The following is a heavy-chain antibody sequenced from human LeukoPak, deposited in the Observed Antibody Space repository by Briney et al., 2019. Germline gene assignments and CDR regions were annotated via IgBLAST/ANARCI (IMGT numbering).Heavy chain of an antibody. V-gene: IGHV1-18*01. CDR1: GYTFTSYG. Sequence: ASVKVSCKASGYTFTSYGISWVRQAPGQGLEWMGWISAYNGNTNYAQKLQGRVTMTTDTSISTAYMELRSLRSDDTAVYYCARDPPVYCSGGSCYGDYWGQGTLVTVSS. CDR3: ARDPPVYCSGGSCYGDY. D-gene: IGHD2-15*01. J-gene: IGHJ4*02. CDR2: ISAYNGNT.